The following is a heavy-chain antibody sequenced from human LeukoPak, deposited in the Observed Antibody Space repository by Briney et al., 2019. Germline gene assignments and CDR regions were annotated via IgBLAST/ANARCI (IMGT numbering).Heavy chain of an antibody. V-gene: IGHV3-7*01. CDR3: ARVGSSWDILDY. Sequence: GGSLRLSCTASGFTFTNYWMSWVRQAPGKGLEWVANIKEDETEIRYLDSVKGRFTTSRGNAKNSLYLQMDSLRAKDTAVYYCARVGSSWDILDYWGQGTLVTVSS. J-gene: IGHJ4*02. D-gene: IGHD6-13*01. CDR2: IKEDETEI. CDR1: GFTFTNYW.